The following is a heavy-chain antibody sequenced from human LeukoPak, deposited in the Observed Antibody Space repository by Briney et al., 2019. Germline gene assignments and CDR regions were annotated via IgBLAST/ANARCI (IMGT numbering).Heavy chain of an antibody. J-gene: IGHJ5*02. Sequence: SQTLSLTCTVSGAFISSGSYFWSWVRQPAGKALEWIGRFHTSGGTNYNPSLESRVTISVDTSKNQFSLKLTSVTAADTAVYYCASTVFGVTYNWFDPWGQGTLVTVSS. CDR3: ASTVFGVTYNWFDP. CDR1: GAFISSGSYF. D-gene: IGHD3-3*01. V-gene: IGHV4-61*02. CDR2: FHTSGGT.